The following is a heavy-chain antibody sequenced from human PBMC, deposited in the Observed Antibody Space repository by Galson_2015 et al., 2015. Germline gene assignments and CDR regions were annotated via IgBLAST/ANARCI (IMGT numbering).Heavy chain of an antibody. Sequence: QSGAEVKKRGDSLKISCKGSGYSFTRYWIGWERQMPGKGLEWMGIIYPGDSDTRYSPSFQGQFTISADKSISTAYLQWSSLKASDTAMYYCARSQDYYDSTLDYWGQGTLVTVSS. V-gene: IGHV5-51*01. CDR2: IYPGDSDT. CDR3: ARSQDYYDSTLDY. J-gene: IGHJ4*02. CDR1: GYSFTRYW. D-gene: IGHD3-22*01.